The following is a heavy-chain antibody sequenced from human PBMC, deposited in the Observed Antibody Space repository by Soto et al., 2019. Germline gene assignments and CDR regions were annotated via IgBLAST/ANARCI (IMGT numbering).Heavy chain of an antibody. CDR3: ARVGTTVTTGSAYYYYYMEV. CDR2: INPSGGST. Sequence: ASVKVSCKASGYTFTSYYMHWVRQAPGQGLEWMGIINPSGGSTSYAQKFQGRVTMTRDTSTSTVYMELSSLRSEDTAVYYCARVGTTVTTGSAYYYYYMEVWGKGTTVTVSS. D-gene: IGHD4-17*01. CDR1: GYTFTSYY. V-gene: IGHV1-46*03. J-gene: IGHJ6*03.